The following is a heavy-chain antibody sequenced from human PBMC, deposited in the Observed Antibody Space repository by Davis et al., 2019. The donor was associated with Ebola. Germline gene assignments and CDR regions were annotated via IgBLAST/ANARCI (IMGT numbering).Heavy chain of an antibody. CDR1: GFTFADYA. J-gene: IGHJ6*02. Sequence: GESLKISCTPSGFTFADYAMSWFRQAPGKGLEWVGFIRSKAVGGTTDYAASVKGRFTISRDDSKNIAYLQMNSLKTEDTAVYYCTRVVHYEVAYYYNVMDVWGQGTTVTVSS. CDR3: TRVVHYEVAYYYNVMDV. V-gene: IGHV3-49*03. D-gene: IGHD3-22*01. CDR2: IRSKAVGGTT.